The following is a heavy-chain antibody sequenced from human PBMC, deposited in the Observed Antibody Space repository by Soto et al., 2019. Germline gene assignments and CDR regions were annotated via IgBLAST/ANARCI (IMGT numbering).Heavy chain of an antibody. CDR3: ARSRRGAYSSGWYSPSGYYNYGIDV. CDR1: GYSFTTYW. V-gene: IGHV5-51*01. CDR2: IYPGDSDT. Sequence: GESLKISCKASGYSFTTYWIGWGLQMPWKGLEWMGIIYPGDSDTKYSPSLQGQVTISADTSISTAYLQWTSLKASDTAMYYCARSRRGAYSSGWYSPSGYYNYGIDVWGQGTKVTVSS. D-gene: IGHD6-19*01. J-gene: IGHJ6*02.